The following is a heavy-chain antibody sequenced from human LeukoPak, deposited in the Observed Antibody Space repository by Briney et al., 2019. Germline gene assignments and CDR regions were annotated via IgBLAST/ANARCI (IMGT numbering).Heavy chain of an antibody. V-gene: IGHV1-69*05. Sequence: SVEVSCKASGGTFSSYAISWVRQAPGQELEWMGRIIPIFGTANYAQKFQGRVTITTDESTGTAYMELSSLRSEDTAVYYCARDGLWGARGFDPWGQGTLVTVSS. CDR1: GGTFSSYA. CDR3: ARDGLWGARGFDP. J-gene: IGHJ5*02. CDR2: IIPIFGTA. D-gene: IGHD7-27*01.